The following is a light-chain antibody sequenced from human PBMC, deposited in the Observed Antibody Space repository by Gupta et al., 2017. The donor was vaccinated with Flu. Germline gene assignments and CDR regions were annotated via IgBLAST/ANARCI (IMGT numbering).Light chain of an antibody. CDR3: QQRTNWPPMYT. CDR2: DAS. V-gene: IGKV3-11*01. CDR1: QSVTS. J-gene: IGKJ2*01. Sequence: DSGTLSWRASQSVTSFAWYPQKPGQAPRLLIYDASNRATGIPAMFSGSGSRTDFTLTISSLEPEDFAVYYCQQRTNWPPMYTFGQGTKLEIK.